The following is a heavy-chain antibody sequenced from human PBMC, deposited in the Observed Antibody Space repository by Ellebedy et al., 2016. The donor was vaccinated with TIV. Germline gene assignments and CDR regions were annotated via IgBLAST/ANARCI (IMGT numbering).Heavy chain of an antibody. CDR3: ARLLITMVYGMDV. CDR1: GGPISSSSYY. D-gene: IGHD3-10*01. Sequence: MPSETLSLTCTVSGGPISSSSYYWGWIRQRPGKGREWLGEINHSGCTNYNPSLKSRVIISVDTSRNQFSLKLSSVTAADTAVYYCARLLITMVYGMDVWGQGTTVTVSS. J-gene: IGHJ6*02. V-gene: IGHV4-39*07. CDR2: INHSGCT.